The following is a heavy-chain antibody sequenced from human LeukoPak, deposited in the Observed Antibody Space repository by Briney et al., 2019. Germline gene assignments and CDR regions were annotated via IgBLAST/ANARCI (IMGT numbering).Heavy chain of an antibody. CDR3: ARDWGNWDFDY. V-gene: IGHV3-48*03. J-gene: IGHJ4*02. CDR1: GFTFSSYE. CDR2: ISSSGSTI. D-gene: IGHD1-1*01. Sequence: PGGSLRLSCAASGFTFSSYEMNWVRQAPGKGLEWISYISSSGSTIHYADSVKGRFTISRDNAKNSLYLQMNSLRAEDTAVYYCARDWGNWDFDYWGQGTLVTVSS.